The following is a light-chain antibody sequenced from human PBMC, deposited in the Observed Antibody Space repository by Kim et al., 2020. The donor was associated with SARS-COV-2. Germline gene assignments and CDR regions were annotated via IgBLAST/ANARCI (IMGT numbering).Light chain of an antibody. J-gene: IGKJ2*01. CDR3: QQYGSLPPYT. CDR1: QTVYKGY. CDR2: QTS. V-gene: IGKV3-20*01. Sequence: SPGERATLSGRASQTVYKGYLAWYKHRPGQTPRLLLYQTSNRATGIPDRFSGSGSGTDFTLTISRLEPEDFAVYYCQQYGSLPPYTFGQGTKLEI.